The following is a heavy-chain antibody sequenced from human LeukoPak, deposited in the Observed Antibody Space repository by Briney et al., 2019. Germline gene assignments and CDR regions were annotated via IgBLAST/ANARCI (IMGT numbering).Heavy chain of an antibody. V-gene: IGHV3-23*01. J-gene: IGHJ4*02. CDR2: NGGSGGSK. CDR3: AKRKDLGYCSSTSCYYYFDY. Sequence: GGSLRLSCVASGFTFNNYAMSWVRQAPGKGLEWVSANGGSGGSKYYADSVKGRFTVSRDNSKNTLYLQMSSLRAEDTAIYYCAKRKDLGYCSSTSCYYYFDYWGQGTLVTVSS. D-gene: IGHD2-2*01. CDR1: GFTFNNYA.